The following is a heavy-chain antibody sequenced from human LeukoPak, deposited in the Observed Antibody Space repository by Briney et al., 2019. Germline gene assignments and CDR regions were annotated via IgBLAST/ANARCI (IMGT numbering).Heavy chain of an antibody. Sequence: SETLSLTCTVSGGSFSSGSYYWSWIRQPPGKGLEWIGYIYYSGSTNYNPSLKSRVTISVDTSKNQFSLKLSSVTAADTAVYYCSVAGTASSSVRFRDYWGQGTLVTVSS. D-gene: IGHD6-19*01. J-gene: IGHJ4*02. CDR1: GGSFSSGSYY. CDR3: SVAGTASSSVRFRDY. CDR2: IYYSGST. V-gene: IGHV4-61*01.